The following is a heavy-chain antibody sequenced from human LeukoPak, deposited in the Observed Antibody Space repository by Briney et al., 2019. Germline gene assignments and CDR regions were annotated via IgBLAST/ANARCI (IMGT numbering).Heavy chain of an antibody. V-gene: IGHV4-30-2*01. D-gene: IGHD1-1*01. CDR2: IYHSGTT. CDR3: ARDSTGLNYWYFDL. J-gene: IGHJ2*01. Sequence: SQTLSLTCAVSGASISSGGFSWNWIRQPPGKGLEWIGYIYHSGTTYYNPSLKSRVTISLDRSKNQFSLNLNSLTAADTAVYYRARDSTGLNYWYFDLWGRGTLVTVSS. CDR1: GASISSGGFS.